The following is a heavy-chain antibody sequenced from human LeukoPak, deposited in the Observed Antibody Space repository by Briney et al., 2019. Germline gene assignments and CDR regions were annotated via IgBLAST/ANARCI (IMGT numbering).Heavy chain of an antibody. CDR1: GGSISSSSYY. CDR2: INYSGST. J-gene: IGHJ4*02. D-gene: IGHD3-22*01. Sequence: WETLSLTCTVSGGSISSSSYYWGWIRQPPGKGLEWIGSINYSGSTYYNPSLKSRVTISVDTSKNQFSLELSSVTAADTAVYYCARHGYYDSSGYLPYFDYWGQGTLVTVSS. V-gene: IGHV4-39*01. CDR3: ARHGYYDSSGYLPYFDY.